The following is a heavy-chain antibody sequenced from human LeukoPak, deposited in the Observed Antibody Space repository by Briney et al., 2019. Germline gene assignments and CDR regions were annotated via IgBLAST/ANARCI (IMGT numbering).Heavy chain of an antibody. CDR1: GASLTSGAYY. CDR3: AAIGVVTTAIDY. V-gene: IGHV4-31*03. J-gene: IGHJ4*02. Sequence: SQTLSLTCPVSGASLTSGAYYWGWIRQLPGKGLEWLGYICYSGSTYYNPSLQGRVTISVDTSDNQSSLKLRSVTAADTAVYYCAAIGVVTTAIDYGGQGTLVTVPS. D-gene: IGHD2-2*01. CDR2: ICYSGST.